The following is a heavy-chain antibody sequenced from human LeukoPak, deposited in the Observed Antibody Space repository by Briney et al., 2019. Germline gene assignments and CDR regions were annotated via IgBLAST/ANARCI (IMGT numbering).Heavy chain of an antibody. Sequence: SETLSLTCTVSGGSISSSSYYWGWIRQPPGNGLEWIGSIYYSGSTYYNPSLKSRVTISVDTSRNQFSLKLSSVTAADTAVYYCARGGLGSFDYWGQGTLVTVSS. CDR3: ARGGLGSFDY. CDR1: GGSISSSSYY. J-gene: IGHJ4*02. CDR2: IYYSGST. D-gene: IGHD7-27*01. V-gene: IGHV4-39*07.